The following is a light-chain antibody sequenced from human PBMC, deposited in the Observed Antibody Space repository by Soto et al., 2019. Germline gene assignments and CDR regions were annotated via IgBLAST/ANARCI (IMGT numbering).Light chain of an antibody. CDR3: QQYDRFPRT. V-gene: IGKV1-5*03. CDR1: QSISSW. J-gene: IGKJ1*01. CDR2: KAS. Sequence: DIQMTQSPSTLSASVGDRVTITCRASQSISSWLAWYQQKPGKVPKLLIYKASTLESGVPSRFSGSGSGTEFTLTISSLQPDDFATYYCQQYDRFPRTFGQGTKVEI.